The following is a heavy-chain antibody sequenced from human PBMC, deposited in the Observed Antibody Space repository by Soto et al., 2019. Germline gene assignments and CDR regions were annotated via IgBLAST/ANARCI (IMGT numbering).Heavy chain of an antibody. CDR3: ARGATHGSSWYFWFDP. J-gene: IGHJ5*02. Sequence: QVQLVQSGAEVRMPGSSVKVSCKASGGTFSTYPINWVRQAPGQGLEWMGGIIPLFGTTNYAQKFKGRVTITADESTSTAYMELSSLRAEDGAVYYCARGATHGSSWYFWFDPWGQGTLVTVSS. V-gene: IGHV1-69*01. CDR2: IIPLFGTT. CDR1: GGTFSTYP. D-gene: IGHD6-13*01.